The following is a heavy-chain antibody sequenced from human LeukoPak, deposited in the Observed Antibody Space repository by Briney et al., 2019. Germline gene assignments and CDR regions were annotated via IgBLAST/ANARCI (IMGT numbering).Heavy chain of an antibody. CDR2: IFPSGGEI. CDR3: ARVQAAGTFYYYYYMDV. J-gene: IGHJ6*03. V-gene: IGHV3-23*01. Sequence: GGSLRLSCAASGFTFSTFAMIWVRQPPGKWLEWVSSIFPSGGEIHYADSVRGRFTISRDNSKSTLYLQMNSLRAEDTAVYYCARVQAAGTFYYYYYMDVWGKGTTVTISS. D-gene: IGHD6-13*01. CDR1: GFTFSTFA.